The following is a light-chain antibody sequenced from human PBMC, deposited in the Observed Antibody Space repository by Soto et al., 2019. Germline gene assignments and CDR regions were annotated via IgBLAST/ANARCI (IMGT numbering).Light chain of an antibody. V-gene: IGLV3-21*04. J-gene: IGLJ3*02. CDR2: YDS. CDR3: QVWDGSRDHQV. CDR1: NIGSES. Sequence: SYELTQPPSVSVAPGETARITCGGNNIGSESVHWYQQKPGQAPVLAIYYDSDRPSGIPERFSGSNSGNTATLTISRVEAGDEADYYCQVWDGSRDHQVFGGGTKVTVL.